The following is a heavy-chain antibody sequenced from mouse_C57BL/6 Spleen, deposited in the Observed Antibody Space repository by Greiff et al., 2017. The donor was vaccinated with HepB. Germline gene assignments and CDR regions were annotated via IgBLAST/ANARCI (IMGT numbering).Heavy chain of an antibody. CDR2: INPGSGGT. CDR1: GYAFTNYL. CDR3: ARWGITTVVGPV. Sequence: QVQLQQSGAELVRPGTSVKVSCKASGYAFTNYLIEWVKQRPGQGLEWIGVINPGSGGTNYNEKFKGKATLTADKSSSTAYMQLSSLTSEDSAVYFCARWGITTVVGPVWGTGTTVTVSS. D-gene: IGHD1-1*01. V-gene: IGHV1-54*01. J-gene: IGHJ1*03.